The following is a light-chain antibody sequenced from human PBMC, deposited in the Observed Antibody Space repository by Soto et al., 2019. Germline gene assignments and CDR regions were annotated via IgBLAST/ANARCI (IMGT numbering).Light chain of an antibody. CDR1: STDIGGYNN. Sequence: QSVLTQPASVSGSPGQSITISCTGTSTDIGGYNNVSWYQHHPDKAPRLLIYDVTHRPSGVSNRFSGSKSGNTASLTISGLQAEDEAEYYCSSSTSGNKAVFGGGTQLTVL. CDR2: DVT. CDR3: SSSTSGNKAV. V-gene: IGLV2-14*03. J-gene: IGLJ7*01.